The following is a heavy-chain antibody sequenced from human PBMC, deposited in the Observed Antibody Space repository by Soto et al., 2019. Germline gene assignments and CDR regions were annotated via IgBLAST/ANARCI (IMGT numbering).Heavy chain of an antibody. V-gene: IGHV3-48*01. CDR1: GFTFSSHS. D-gene: IGHD6-19*01. Sequence: GGSLRLSCAASGFTFSSHSMNWVRQAPGKGLEWVSYISSSSSTIYYADSVKGRFTISRDNAKNSLYLQMNSLRAEDTAVYYCAKDGDRVPAAKVYSSGWKFDYWGQGT. J-gene: IGHJ4*02. CDR2: ISSSSSTI. CDR3: AKDGDRVPAAKVYSSGWKFDY.